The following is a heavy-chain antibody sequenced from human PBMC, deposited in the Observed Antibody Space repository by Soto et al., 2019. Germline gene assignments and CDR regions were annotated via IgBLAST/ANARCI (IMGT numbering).Heavy chain of an antibody. V-gene: IGHV1-18*01. CDR2: ISAYNGNT. D-gene: IGHD1-1*01. CDR1: GYTFTSYG. J-gene: IGHJ6*02. CDR3: AGEGQGGTGGYYYYGMDV. Sequence: QVQLVQSGAEVKKPGASVKVSCKASGYTFTSYGISWVRQAPGQGLEWMGWISAYNGNTNYAQTLQGRVTMTTDKSTSTAYMELRSLRSDDTAVYYCAGEGQGGTGGYYYYGMDVWGQGTTVTVSS.